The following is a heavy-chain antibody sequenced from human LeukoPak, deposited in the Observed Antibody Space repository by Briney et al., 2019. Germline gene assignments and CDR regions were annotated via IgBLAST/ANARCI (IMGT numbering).Heavy chain of an antibody. D-gene: IGHD6-6*01. CDR2: FDPEEGET. Sequence: ASVKVSCKVSGYTLTELSMRWVRQAPGKGLEWMGGFDPEEGETIYAQKFQGRVTMTEDTSTDTAYMELSSLRSEDTAVYYCATERKSVAAPHPTGFDPWGQGTLVTVSS. J-gene: IGHJ5*02. CDR3: ATERKSVAAPHPTGFDP. CDR1: GYTLTELS. V-gene: IGHV1-24*01.